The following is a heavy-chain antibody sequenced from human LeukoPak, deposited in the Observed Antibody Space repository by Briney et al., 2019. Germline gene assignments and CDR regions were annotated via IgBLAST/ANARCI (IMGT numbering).Heavy chain of an antibody. CDR1: EFTFSSYN. J-gene: IGHJ4*02. Sequence: GGSLRLSCAASEFTFSSYNMNWVRQAPGKGLEWVSCISGSGKYIYYADSVKGRFTISRDNAKNSLYLQMNSLKTEDTAVYYCTTDYYYDSSGESYYFDYWGQGTLVTVSS. CDR2: ISGSGKYI. CDR3: TTDYYYDSSGESYYFDY. V-gene: IGHV3-21*03. D-gene: IGHD3-22*01.